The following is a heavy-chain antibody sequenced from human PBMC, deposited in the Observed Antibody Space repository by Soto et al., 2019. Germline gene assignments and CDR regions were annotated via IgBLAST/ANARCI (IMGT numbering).Heavy chain of an antibody. V-gene: IGHV1-69*06. J-gene: IGHJ6*02. CDR3: ARDIAKSDFWSGYYTYYYGMDV. CDR2: IIPIFGTA. Sequence: SVKVSCKASGGTFSSYAISWVRQAPGQGLEWMGGIIPIFGTANYAQKFQGRVTITADKSTSTAYMELSSLRSEDTAVYYCARDIAKSDFWSGYYTYYYGMDVWGQGTTVTV. D-gene: IGHD3-3*01. CDR1: GGTFSSYA.